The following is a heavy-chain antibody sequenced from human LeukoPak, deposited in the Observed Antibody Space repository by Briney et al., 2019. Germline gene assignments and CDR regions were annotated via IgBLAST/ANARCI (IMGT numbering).Heavy chain of an antibody. J-gene: IGHJ3*02. CDR3: ARLTWFGELLGAFDI. D-gene: IGHD3-10*01. CDR2: IYYSGST. V-gene: IGHV4-39*01. CDR1: GGSISSSSYY. Sequence: PSETLSLTCTVSGGSISSSSYYWGWIRQPPGKGLEWIGSIYYSGSTYYNPSLKSRVTISVDTSKNQFSLKLSSVTAADTAVYYCARLTWFGELLGAFDIWGQGTMVTVPS.